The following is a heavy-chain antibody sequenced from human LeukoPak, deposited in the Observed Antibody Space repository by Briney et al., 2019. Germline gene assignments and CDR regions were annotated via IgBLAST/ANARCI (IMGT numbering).Heavy chain of an antibody. CDR1: GRSFSGYY. Sequence: SETLSLTCAVYGRSFSGYYWSWIRQPPGKGLEWIGEINHSGSTNYNPSLKSRVTISVDTSKNQFSLKLSSVTAADTAVYYCARGPYYYDSSGYYVHIDYWGQGTLVTVSS. CDR2: INHSGST. D-gene: IGHD3-22*01. J-gene: IGHJ4*02. V-gene: IGHV4-34*01. CDR3: ARGPYYYDSSGYYVHIDY.